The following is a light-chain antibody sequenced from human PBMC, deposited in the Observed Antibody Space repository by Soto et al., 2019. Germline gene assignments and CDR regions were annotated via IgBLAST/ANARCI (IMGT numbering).Light chain of an antibody. CDR1: SSDVGRYNY. CDR2: EVS. V-gene: IGLV2-14*01. CDR3: TSYTSSTTWV. J-gene: IGLJ3*02. Sequence: QSALTQPASVSGSPGQSITISCTGTSSDVGRYNYVSWYQQHPGKAPKLMIYEVSNRPSGVSNRFSASKSGNTASLIISGLQAEDEADYYCTSYTSSTTWVFGGGTKLTVL.